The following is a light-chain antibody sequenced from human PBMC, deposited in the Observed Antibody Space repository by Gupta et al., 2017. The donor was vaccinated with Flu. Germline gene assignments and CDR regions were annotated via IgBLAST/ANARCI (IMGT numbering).Light chain of an antibody. J-gene: IGLJ1*01. V-gene: IGLV1-44*01. CDR3: AVWDDSLSGHYV. Sequence: QSALTQPPSASGPPGQRVTFSCSGTSSTIGRYTVAWYQQLPRSAPKLLIYDYDGRLSGGPDRFSGSKSGTSASLAISGLQSEDEADYYCAVWDDSLSGHYVFGAGTKVTVL. CDR1: SSTIGRYT. CDR2: DYD.